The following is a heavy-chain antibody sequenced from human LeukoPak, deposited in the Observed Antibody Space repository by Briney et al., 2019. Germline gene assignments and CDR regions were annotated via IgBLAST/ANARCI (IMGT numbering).Heavy chain of an antibody. V-gene: IGHV4-61*02. CDR3: ASTRNAYPAYDYVWGSYRFGAFDI. J-gene: IGHJ3*02. CDR2: IYTSGST. D-gene: IGHD3-16*02. Sequence: SETLSLTCTVSGGSISSGSYYWSWIRQPAGKGLEWIGRIYTSGSTNYNPSLKSRVTISVDTSKNQFSLKLSSVTAADTAVYYCASTRNAYPAYDYVWGSYRFGAFDIWGQGTMVTVSS. CDR1: GGSISSGSYY.